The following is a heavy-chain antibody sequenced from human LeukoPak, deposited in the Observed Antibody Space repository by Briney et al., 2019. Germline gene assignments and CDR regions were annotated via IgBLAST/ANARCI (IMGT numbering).Heavy chain of an antibody. CDR1: GGSVSSGDYY. Sequence: SQTLSLTCTVSGGSVSSGDYYWSWIRQPPGKGLEWIGYIYHSGGTYYNPPLKSRVTISVDTSKNQFSLKLTSVTAADTAVYYCARVTCSGGSCYSFDYWGQGTLVTISS. V-gene: IGHV4-30-4*01. J-gene: IGHJ4*02. CDR2: IYHSGGT. CDR3: ARVTCSGGSCYSFDY. D-gene: IGHD2-15*01.